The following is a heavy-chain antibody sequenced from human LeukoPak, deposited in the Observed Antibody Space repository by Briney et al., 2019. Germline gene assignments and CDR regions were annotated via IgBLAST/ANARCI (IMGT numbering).Heavy chain of an antibody. CDR2: AYYTGST. V-gene: IGHV4-39*01. CDR3: ASDPSMVIAADREYYYGMDV. J-gene: IGHJ6*02. D-gene: IGHD2-15*01. Sequence: SETLSLTCIVSGGSMITDNHYWGWIRQPPGKGLEWIGSAYYTGSTYYNPSLKSRVTISVDTSKNQFSLKLNSVTAADTGVYYCASDPSMVIAADREYYYGMDVWGQGTTVTVSS. CDR1: GGSMITDNHY.